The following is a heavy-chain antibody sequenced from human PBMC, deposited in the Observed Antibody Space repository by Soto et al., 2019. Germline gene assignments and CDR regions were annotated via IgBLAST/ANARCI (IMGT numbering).Heavy chain of an antibody. CDR3: ERHPRAARRFDQ. CDR1: GGSVSSGSYY. V-gene: IGHV4-61*01. Sequence: SETLSLTCTVSGGSVSSGSYYWSWIRQPPGKGLEWIGYIYYSGGTNYNPSLKSRVTISVDTSKNQFSLKLSSVTAADTAVYYCERHPRAARRFDQWGKGTLVTVS. CDR2: IYYSGGT. D-gene: IGHD6-6*01. J-gene: IGHJ5*02.